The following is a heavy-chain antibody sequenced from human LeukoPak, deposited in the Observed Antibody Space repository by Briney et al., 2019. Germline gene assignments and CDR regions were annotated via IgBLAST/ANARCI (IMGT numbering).Heavy chain of an antibody. CDR1: GYTFTDFY. V-gene: IGHV1-69-2*01. CDR3: ATYPEISMVLQY. D-gene: IGHD3-10*01. Sequence: ASVTLSCTASGYTFTDFYIHWVHQAPGKGLEWMGRVDPEDGEAIYAEKFRGRVTMTADTSTDTAYLELRSLKSDDTALYYCATYPEISMVLQYWGQGSLGTVS. J-gene: IGHJ4*02. CDR2: VDPEDGEA.